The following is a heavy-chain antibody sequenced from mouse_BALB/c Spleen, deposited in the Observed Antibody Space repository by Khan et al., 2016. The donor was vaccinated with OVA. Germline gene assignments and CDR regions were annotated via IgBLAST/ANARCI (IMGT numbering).Heavy chain of an antibody. D-gene: IGHD1-1*01. CDR2: ISSGGTYT. J-gene: IGHJ2*01. CDR1: GFSFSSYS. V-gene: IGHV5-6-4*01. Sequence: EVELVESGGGLVRPGGSLKLSCAASGFSFSSYSMSWVRQTPEKRLEWVATISSGGTYTYYPDSVKGRFTISRDNAKNTLYLQMSSLKSEDTAMYYVSKRRGYHGYYPYFDDGGQGTTLTVSS. CDR3: SKRRGYHGYYPYFDD.